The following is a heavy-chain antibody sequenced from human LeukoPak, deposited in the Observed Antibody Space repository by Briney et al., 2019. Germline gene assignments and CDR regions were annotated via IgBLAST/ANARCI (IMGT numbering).Heavy chain of an antibody. Sequence: ASVKVSCKASGYTFTNHAINWVRQAPGQGLEYMGWIDTNTGNPSYAQAFTGRIVFSLDTSVSTAYLEIRSLKAEDSAVYFCARRSMVQHMDVWGKGTTVIVSS. D-gene: IGHD3-10*01. V-gene: IGHV7-4-1*02. CDR2: IDTNTGNP. CDR1: GYTFTNHA. CDR3: ARRSMVQHMDV. J-gene: IGHJ6*03.